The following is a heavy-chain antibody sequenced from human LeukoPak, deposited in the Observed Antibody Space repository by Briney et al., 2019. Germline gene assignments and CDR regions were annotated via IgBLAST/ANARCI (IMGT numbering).Heavy chain of an antibody. Sequence: SETLSLTCAVYGGSFSGYYWSWIRQPPGKGLEWIGEINHSGSTNYNPSLKSRVTISVDTSKNQFSLKLSSVTAADTAVYYCARDPFDYWGQGTLVTVSS. CDR3: ARDPFDY. CDR1: GGSFSGYY. J-gene: IGHJ4*02. CDR2: INHSGST. V-gene: IGHV4-34*01.